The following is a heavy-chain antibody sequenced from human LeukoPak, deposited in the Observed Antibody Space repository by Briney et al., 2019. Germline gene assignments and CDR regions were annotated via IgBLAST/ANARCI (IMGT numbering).Heavy chain of an antibody. J-gene: IGHJ6*02. D-gene: IGHD3-9*01. CDR2: MNPNSGNT. CDR1: GYTFTSYD. V-gene: IGHV1-8*01. Sequence: GASVKVSCKASGYTFTSYDINWVRQATGQGLEWMGWMNPNSGNTGYAHKFQGRVTMTRNTSISTAYMELSSLRSEDTAVYYCARGSPDILTGYIYYYYGMDVWGQGTTVTVSS. CDR3: ARGSPDILTGYIYYYYGMDV.